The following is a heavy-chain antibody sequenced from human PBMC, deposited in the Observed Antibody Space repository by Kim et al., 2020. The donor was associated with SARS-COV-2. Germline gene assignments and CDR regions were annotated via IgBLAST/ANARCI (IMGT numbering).Heavy chain of an antibody. Sequence: SPSFQGQVTISADKSISTAYLQWSSLKASDTAMYYCARLLGAAAAFYFDYWGQGTLVTVSS. V-gene: IGHV5-51*01. J-gene: IGHJ4*02. CDR3: ARLLGAAAAFYFDY. D-gene: IGHD6-13*01.